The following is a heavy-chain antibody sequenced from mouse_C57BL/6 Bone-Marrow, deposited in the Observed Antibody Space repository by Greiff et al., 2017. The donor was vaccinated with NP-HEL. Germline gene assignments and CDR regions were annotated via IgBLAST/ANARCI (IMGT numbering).Heavy chain of an antibody. CDR1: GYTFTSYW. V-gene: IGHV1-52*01. CDR2: IDPSDSET. Sequence: QVQLKQPGAELVRPGSSVKLSCKASGYTFTSYWMHWVKQRPIQGLEWIGNIDPSDSETHYNQKFKDKATLTVDKSSSTAYMQLSSLTSEDSAVYYCARRDYYGSSPFWYFDVWGTGTTVTVSS. CDR3: ARRDYYGSSPFWYFDV. D-gene: IGHD1-1*01. J-gene: IGHJ1*03.